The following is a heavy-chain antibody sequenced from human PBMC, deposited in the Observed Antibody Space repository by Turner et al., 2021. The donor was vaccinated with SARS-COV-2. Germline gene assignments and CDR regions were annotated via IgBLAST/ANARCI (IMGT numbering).Heavy chain of an antibody. CDR3: ASTVWLRGAFDM. CDR2: ISYSGST. CDR1: GGSISSSDYY. V-gene: IGHV4-39*01. Sequence: QLLLQESGPGLVKPSATLSLTCTVSGGSISSSDYYWGWIRQPPGKGLEWMGSISYSGSTFYNPSLKSRVTISVDTSKNQFSLKLSSVTAADTAVYYCASTVWLRGAFDMWGQGTMVTVSS. J-gene: IGHJ3*02. D-gene: IGHD5-18*01.